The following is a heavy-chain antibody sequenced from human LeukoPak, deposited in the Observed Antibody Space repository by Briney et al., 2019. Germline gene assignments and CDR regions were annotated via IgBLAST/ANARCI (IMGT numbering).Heavy chain of an antibody. Sequence: PSETLSLTCTVSGGSISSGSYYWSWIRQPAGKGLEWIGRIYTSGSTNYNPSLKSRVTISVDTSKNQFSLKLSSVTAADTAVYYCARGGGVVIIYMDVWGKGTTVTVSS. CDR3: ARGGGVVIIYMDV. V-gene: IGHV4-61*02. CDR2: IYTSGST. CDR1: GGSISSGSYY. J-gene: IGHJ6*03. D-gene: IGHD3-3*01.